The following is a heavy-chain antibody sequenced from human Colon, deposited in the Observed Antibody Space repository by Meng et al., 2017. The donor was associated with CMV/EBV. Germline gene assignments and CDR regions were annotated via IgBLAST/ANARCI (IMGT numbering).Heavy chain of an antibody. Sequence: GESLKISCAASGFSFRDSAMGWVRQAPGKGLEWVSSLSGSGSTTYYAESVKGRFTISRDRSKNTVSLQMNSLRAEDTAVYYCAKSLFAAGQLAYFDSWGQGTLVTVSS. CDR2: LSGSGSTT. CDR3: AKSLFAAGQLAYFDS. D-gene: IGHD3-10*02. J-gene: IGHJ4*02. V-gene: IGHV3-23*01. CDR1: GFSFRDSA.